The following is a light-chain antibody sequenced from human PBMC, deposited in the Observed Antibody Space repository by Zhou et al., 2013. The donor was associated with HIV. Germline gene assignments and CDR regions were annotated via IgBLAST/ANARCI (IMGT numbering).Light chain of an antibody. CDR2: AVS. J-gene: IGKJ4*01. V-gene: IGKV1-27*01. Sequence: DIQMTQSPSSLSASVGDRVTITCRASQSIVNFLNWYQQKPGKAPKFLIYAVSTLQSGVPSRFSGSGSGTDFTLTISSLQPEDVATYYCQKYSSAPPTFGGGTKVEIK. CDR1: QSIVNF. CDR3: QKYSSAPPT.